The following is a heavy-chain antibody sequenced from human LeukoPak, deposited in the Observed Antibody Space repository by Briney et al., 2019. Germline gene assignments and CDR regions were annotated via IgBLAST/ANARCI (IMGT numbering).Heavy chain of an antibody. CDR1: GYTFTSYD. Sequence: ASVKVSCKASGYTFTSYDINWVRQATGQGLEWMGWMNPNSGNTGYAQKFQGRVTMTRDTSTSTAYMELRSLRSDDTAVYYCARLMVAARPPYYYGMDVWGQGTTVTVSS. V-gene: IGHV1-8*01. J-gene: IGHJ6*02. CDR3: ARLMVAARPPYYYGMDV. CDR2: MNPNSGNT. D-gene: IGHD6-6*01.